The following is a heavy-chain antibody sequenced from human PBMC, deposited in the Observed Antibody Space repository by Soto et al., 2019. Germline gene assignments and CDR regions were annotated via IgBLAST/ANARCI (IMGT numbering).Heavy chain of an antibody. D-gene: IGHD2-15*01. CDR1: GYTLTELS. V-gene: IGHV1-24*01. CDR3: ATAEILDCSGGSCYWYYFDY. Sequence: ASVKVSCKVSGYTLTELSMHWVRQAPGKGLEWKGGFDPENGETIYAQKFQGRVTMTEDTSTDTAYMELSSLRSEDTAVYYCATAEILDCSGGSCYWYYFDYWGQGTLVTVSS. J-gene: IGHJ4*02. CDR2: FDPENGET.